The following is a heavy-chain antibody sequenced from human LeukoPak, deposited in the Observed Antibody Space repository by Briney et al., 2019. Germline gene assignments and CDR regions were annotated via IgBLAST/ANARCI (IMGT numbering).Heavy chain of an antibody. V-gene: IGHV3-30*02. CDR2: IRYDGSNK. CDR3: AKDLEPYCSSTSCYTVGVDY. Sequence: GGSLRLSCAASGFTFSSYGMHWVRQAPGKGLEWVAFIRYDGSNKYYADSVKGRFTISRDNSKNTLHLQMNSLRAEDTAVYYCAKDLEPYCSSTSCYTVGVDYWGQGTLVTVSS. J-gene: IGHJ4*02. D-gene: IGHD2-2*02. CDR1: GFTFSSYG.